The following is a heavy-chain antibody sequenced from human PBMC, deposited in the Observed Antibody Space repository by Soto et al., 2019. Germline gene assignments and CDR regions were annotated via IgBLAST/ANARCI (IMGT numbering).Heavy chain of an antibody. CDR3: ARDVI. Sequence: EGQLVESGGGLVQPGGSLRLSCAASGVTFRNVWMSWVRQAPGKGREWVAAIKEDGSEKNYVDSVRGRFTISRDNAKNSLYLQMNSLRADDTAVYYCARDVIWGQGSLVSVSS. CDR1: GVTFRNVW. CDR2: IKEDGSEK. J-gene: IGHJ4*02. V-gene: IGHV3-7*05.